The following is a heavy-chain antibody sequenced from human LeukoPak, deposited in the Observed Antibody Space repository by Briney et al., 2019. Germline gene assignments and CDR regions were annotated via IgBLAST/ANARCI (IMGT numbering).Heavy chain of an antibody. D-gene: IGHD6-6*01. CDR3: ARDLRIAARPSDY. J-gene: IGHJ4*02. CDR2: INPNSGGT. V-gene: IGHV1-2*02. CDR1: GYTFTGYY. Sequence: ASVKVSCKASGYTFTGYYMHWVRQAPGQGLEWMGWINPNSGGTNYAQKFQGRVTMTRDTSISTAYMELSRLRSDDTAVYYCARDLRIAARPSDYWGQGTLVTVSS.